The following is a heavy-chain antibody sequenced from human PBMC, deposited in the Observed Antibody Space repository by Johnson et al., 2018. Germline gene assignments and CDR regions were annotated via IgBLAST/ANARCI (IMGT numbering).Heavy chain of an antibody. V-gene: IGHV3-33*01. CDR2: IWYDGSNK. Sequence: QVQLVQSGGGVVQPGRSLRLSCAASGFTFSSYGMHWVRQAPGKGLEWVAVIWYDGSNKYYADSVKGRFTISRDNSKKTLYLQMNSLRAEDTAVYYCARDVGMTYWNYYYYGMDVWGQGTTVTVSS. J-gene: IGHJ6*02. CDR1: GFTFSSYG. D-gene: IGHD1-1*01. CDR3: ARDVGMTYWNYYYYGMDV.